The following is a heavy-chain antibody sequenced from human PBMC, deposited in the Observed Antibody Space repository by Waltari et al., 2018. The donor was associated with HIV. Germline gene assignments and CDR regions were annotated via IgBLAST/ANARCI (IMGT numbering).Heavy chain of an antibody. V-gene: IGHV4-59*01. Sequence: QVQLLESGPGLVKASETLSLTCTVSGGSISGYYWNWIRQPPGKGLEWIGNFYYAGSTNYNPSLKSRVTKAEDTSKSQCSLKVKSVTAADTAVYFCARESYSDGRPCDNWGQGTLVTVSS. CDR3: ARESYSDGRPCDN. CDR2: FYYAGST. J-gene: IGHJ4*02. D-gene: IGHD2-15*01. CDR1: GGSISGYY.